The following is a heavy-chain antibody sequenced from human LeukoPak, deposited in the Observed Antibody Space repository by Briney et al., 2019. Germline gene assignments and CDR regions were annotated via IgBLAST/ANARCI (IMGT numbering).Heavy chain of an antibody. CDR3: ARGRTTVELWYLDL. CDR2: ISYDGSNK. D-gene: IGHD4-23*01. CDR1: GFTFSSYA. Sequence: GGSLRLSCAASGFTFSSYAMHWVRQAPGKGLEWVAVISYDGSNKYYADSVKGRFTISRDNSRNTLYLQMNSLKTEDTAVYYCARGRTTVELWYLDLWGRGTLVTVSS. V-gene: IGHV3-30*04. J-gene: IGHJ2*01.